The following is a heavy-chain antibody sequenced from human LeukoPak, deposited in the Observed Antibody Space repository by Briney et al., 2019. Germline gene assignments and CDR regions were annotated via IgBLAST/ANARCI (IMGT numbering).Heavy chain of an antibody. V-gene: IGHV4-4*02. CDR3: ARDPGDSSGYYNFDY. D-gene: IGHD3-22*01. CDR2: IYHSGST. CDR1: GGSISSSNW. J-gene: IGHJ4*02. Sequence: PSETLSLTCAVSGGSISSSNWWSWVRQPPGKGLEWIGEIYHSGSTNYNPSLKSRVTISVDKSKNQFSLKLSSVTAADTAVYYCARDPGDSSGYYNFDYWGQGTLVTVSS.